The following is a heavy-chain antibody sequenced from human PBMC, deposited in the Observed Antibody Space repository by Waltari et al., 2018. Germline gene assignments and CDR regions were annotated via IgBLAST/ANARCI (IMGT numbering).Heavy chain of an antibody. Sequence: EVQMVESGGGLVQPGGSLRLSCAASGFTFSSYCMTWVRQAPGKGLEWVANIKQDGSENYYVDSVKGRFTISRDDAKNSLYLQMNSLRNEDTAVYFCARVFVYGANSGKRPMDVWGKGTTVTVSS. D-gene: IGHD4-17*01. CDR3: ARVFVYGANSGKRPMDV. CDR2: IKQDGSEN. CDR1: GFTFSSYC. J-gene: IGHJ6*03. V-gene: IGHV3-7*01.